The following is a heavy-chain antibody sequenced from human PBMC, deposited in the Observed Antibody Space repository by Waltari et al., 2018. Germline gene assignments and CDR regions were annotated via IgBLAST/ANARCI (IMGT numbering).Heavy chain of an antibody. CDR3: ARGGNWADS. CDR2: IKQDGSEK. V-gene: IGHV3-7*01. D-gene: IGHD7-27*01. CDR1: GFTFSSYW. J-gene: IGHJ4*02. Sequence: EVQLVESGGGLVQPGGSRRLSCAASGFTFSSYWMSWVRQGPGKGLEWGAKIKQDGSEKDYVDAVKGRFSISSDNAKNSLYLQRNSLRAEDTAVYYCARGGNWADSWGQGTLVTVSS.